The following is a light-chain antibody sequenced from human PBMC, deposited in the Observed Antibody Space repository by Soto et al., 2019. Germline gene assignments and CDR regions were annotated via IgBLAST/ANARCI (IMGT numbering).Light chain of an antibody. CDR1: QSVASRN. CDR2: GTS. Sequence: IVLTQSPGTLSLSPGERATLSCRASQSVASRNLAWYQQKSGQAPRLLIYGTSSRAVHTPDRFSGSGSGTDFTLTISGLEPEDFATYYCLKYNSVPWTFGQGTKVDIK. CDR3: LKYNSVPWT. J-gene: IGKJ1*01. V-gene: IGKV3-20*01.